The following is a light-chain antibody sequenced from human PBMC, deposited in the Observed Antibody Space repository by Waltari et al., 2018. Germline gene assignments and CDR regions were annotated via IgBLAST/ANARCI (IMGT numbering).Light chain of an antibody. CDR3: QAWDSITVV. CDR2: QDT. J-gene: IGLJ2*01. Sequence: SYDLTQPPSVSVSPGQTATFTCSGDKLGDKFASWYQQRPGQSPLLVIYQDTKRPSGISDRFSGSNSGNTATPTISGTQPLDEADYYCQAWDSITVVFGGGTKLTVL. V-gene: IGLV3-1*01. CDR1: KLGDKF.